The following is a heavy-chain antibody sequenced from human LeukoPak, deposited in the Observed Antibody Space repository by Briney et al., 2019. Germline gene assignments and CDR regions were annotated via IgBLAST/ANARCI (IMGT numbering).Heavy chain of an antibody. CDR1: GFTFSSYW. J-gene: IGHJ5*02. V-gene: IGHV3-74*01. CDR3: ARDVGPYGGNSGGS. D-gene: IGHD4-23*01. Sequence: GGSLRLSCAASGFTFSSYWMHWVRQAPGKGLEWVSRVTTDGTGPSYADSVKGRFTISRDNAKNTLYLQMNSLSVEDTAVYYCARDVGPYGGNSGGSWGQGTLVTVSS. CDR2: VTTDGTGP.